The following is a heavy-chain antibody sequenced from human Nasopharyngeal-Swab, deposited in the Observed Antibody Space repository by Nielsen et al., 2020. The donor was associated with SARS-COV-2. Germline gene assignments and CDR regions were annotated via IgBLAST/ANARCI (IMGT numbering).Heavy chain of an antibody. Sequence: GESLKISCAASGFTFSSYGMHWVRQAPGKGLEWVAVISYDGSNKYYADSVKGRFTISRDNSKNTVYLQINSLRAEDTAVYYCARPSGVFQLSYGWYLLHWGQGTLVTVSS. V-gene: IGHV3-30*03. CDR3: ARPSGVFQLSYGWYLLH. J-gene: IGHJ1*01. CDR2: ISYDGSNK. D-gene: IGHD2-2*01. CDR1: GFTFSSYG.